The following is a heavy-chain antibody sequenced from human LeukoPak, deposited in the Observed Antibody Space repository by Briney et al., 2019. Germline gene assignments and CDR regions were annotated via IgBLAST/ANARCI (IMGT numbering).Heavy chain of an antibody. CDR3: ARKTGMTGEAFEY. D-gene: IGHD1-1*01. CDR2: IKVDGSEK. J-gene: IGHJ4*02. CDR1: GFTFSNYW. V-gene: IGHV3-7*03. Sequence: GGSLRLSCAAFGFTFSNYWMSWVRQAPGKGLEWLANIKVDGSEKYYLDSVKGRFTISRDNAKNSVYLQMNSLRTEDTAVYYCARKTGMTGEAFEYWGQGTLVTVSS.